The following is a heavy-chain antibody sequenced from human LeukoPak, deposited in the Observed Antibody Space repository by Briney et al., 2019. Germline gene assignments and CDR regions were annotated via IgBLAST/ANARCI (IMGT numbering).Heavy chain of an antibody. CDR3: ARGGYCGGDCYYFDY. J-gene: IGHJ4*02. D-gene: IGHD2-21*01. V-gene: IGHV4-39*01. CDR2: IYYSGST. Sequence: SETLSLTCTVSGGSISSSSYYWGWIRQPPGKGLEWIGSIYYSGSTYYNPSLKSRVTISVDTSKNQFSLKLSSVTAADTAVYYCARGGYCGGDCYYFDYWGQGTLVTVSS. CDR1: GGSISSSSYY.